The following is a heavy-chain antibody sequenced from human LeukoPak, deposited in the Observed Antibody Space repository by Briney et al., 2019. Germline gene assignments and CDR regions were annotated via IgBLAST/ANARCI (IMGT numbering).Heavy chain of an antibody. V-gene: IGHV3-23*01. Sequence: GGSLRLSCAASGFTFSSYAMSWVRQAPGKGLEWVSTISGSSRSTYYADSVKGRFAISRDNSKNTLYLQMNSLRAEDTAVYFCAKGIYDMDVWGQGTTVTVS. J-gene: IGHJ6*02. CDR1: GFTFSSYA. CDR2: ISGSSRST. CDR3: AKGIYDMDV.